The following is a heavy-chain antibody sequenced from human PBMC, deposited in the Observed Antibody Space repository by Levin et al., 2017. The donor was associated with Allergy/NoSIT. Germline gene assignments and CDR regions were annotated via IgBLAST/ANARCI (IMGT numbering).Heavy chain of an antibody. J-gene: IGHJ4*02. CDR3: AKYNTRGYVDY. CDR2: INPNSGNT. V-gene: IGHV1-8*02. Sequence: ASVKVSCKASGYTFTSYAMNWVRQAPGQGLEWMGRINPNSGNTGYAQKFQGRVTMTRSTSISTAYMELSSLRSEDTAVYYCAKYNTRGYVDYWGQGTLVTVSS. D-gene: IGHD3-10*01. CDR1: GYTFTSYA.